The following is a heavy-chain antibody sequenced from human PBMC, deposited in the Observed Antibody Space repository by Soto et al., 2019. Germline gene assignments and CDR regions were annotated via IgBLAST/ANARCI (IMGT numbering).Heavy chain of an antibody. CDR2: IIPIFGTA. Sequence: SVKVSCKASGGTFSSYAISWVRQAPGQGLEWMGGIIPIFGTANYAQKFQGRVTITADESTSTAYMELSSLRSEDTAVYYCARDPQGYYYDSSGSLDYWGQGTLVTVSS. CDR3: ARDPQGYYYDSSGSLDY. V-gene: IGHV1-69*13. J-gene: IGHJ4*02. D-gene: IGHD3-22*01. CDR1: GGTFSSYA.